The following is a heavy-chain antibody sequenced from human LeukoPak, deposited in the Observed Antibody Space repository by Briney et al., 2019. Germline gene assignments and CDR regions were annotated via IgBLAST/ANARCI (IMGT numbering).Heavy chain of an antibody. CDR3: ARDVIDFWSGNEPQHGKNWFDP. CDR2: IKDDGSAK. V-gene: IGHV3-7*01. CDR1: GFTFSSSW. D-gene: IGHD3-3*01. J-gene: IGHJ5*02. Sequence: PGGSLRLSCAASGFTFSSSWMSWLRQAPGKGLEWVADIKDDGSAKYYVDSVKGRFSISRDNAKNSLYLQMNSLRAEDTAVYYCARDVIDFWSGNEPQHGKNWFDPWGQGTLVTVSS.